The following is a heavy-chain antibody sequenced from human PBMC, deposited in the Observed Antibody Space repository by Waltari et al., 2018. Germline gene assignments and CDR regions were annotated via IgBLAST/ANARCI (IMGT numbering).Heavy chain of an antibody. D-gene: IGHD2-2*01. CDR3: ARLALGYCTSPRCRQNES. J-gene: IGHJ5*02. CDR2: IYHEGNT. Sequence: QVQLQESGPALVRPSETLSLTCVVSDYSIGSGYYWGWIRQAPGKGLEWVANIYHEGNTSYNPSLKTRVAISMDTSENQFSLQLRSVTATDTAMYYCARLALGYCTSPRCRQNESWGQGILVTVSS. CDR1: DYSIGSGYY. V-gene: IGHV4-38-2*01.